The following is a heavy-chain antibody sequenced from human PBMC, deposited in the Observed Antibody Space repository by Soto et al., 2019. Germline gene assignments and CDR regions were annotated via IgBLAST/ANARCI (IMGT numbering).Heavy chain of an antibody. CDR2: ISYDGSNK. CDR1: GFTSSSYG. J-gene: IGHJ6*02. CDR3: AKDLSRCTRTSYYYYGMDV. V-gene: IGHV3-30*18. Sequence: GGSLRLSCAASGFTSSSYGMHWVRQAPGKGLEWVAVISYDGSNKYYADSVKGRFTISRDNSKNTLYLQMNSLRAEDTAVYYCAKDLSRCTRTSYYYYGMDVWGQGTTVTAP. D-gene: IGHD2-8*01.